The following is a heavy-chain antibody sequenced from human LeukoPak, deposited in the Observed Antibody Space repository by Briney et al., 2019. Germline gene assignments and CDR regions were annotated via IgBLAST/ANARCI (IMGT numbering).Heavy chain of an antibody. J-gene: IGHJ4*02. D-gene: IGHD5-24*01. V-gene: IGHV4-34*01. CDR2: INHSGST. Sequence: PSETLSLTCAVYGGSFSGYYWSWIRQPPGKGLEWIGEINHSGSTNYNPSLKSRVTISVDTSKNQFSLKLSSVTAADTAVYYCARASPPRWLQSYYFDYWGQGTLVTVSS. CDR1: GGSFSGYY. CDR3: ARASPPRWLQSYYFDY.